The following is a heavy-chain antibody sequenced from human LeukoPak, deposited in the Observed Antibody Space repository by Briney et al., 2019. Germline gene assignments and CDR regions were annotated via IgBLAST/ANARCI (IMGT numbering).Heavy chain of an antibody. CDR3: AKGYTSGWYFFDY. Sequence: GGSLRLSCAASGFTFSSYAMSWVRQAPGKGLEWVSDISGSGDSTFYADSVKGRFTISRDNSKNTMYLQMNSLRAEDTAVYYCAKGYTSGWYFFDYWGKGTLVTVSS. V-gene: IGHV3-23*01. CDR1: GFTFSSYA. CDR2: ISGSGDST. D-gene: IGHD6-19*01. J-gene: IGHJ4*02.